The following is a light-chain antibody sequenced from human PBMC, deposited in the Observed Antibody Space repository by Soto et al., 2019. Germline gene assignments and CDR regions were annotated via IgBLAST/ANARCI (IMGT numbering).Light chain of an antibody. J-gene: IGLJ2*01. V-gene: IGLV1-40*01. CDR1: SSNIGAGYD. CDR2: GNS. CDR3: QSYDSSLSGSVV. Sequence: QSVLTQSPSVSGAPGQRVTISCTGSSSNIGAGYDVHWYQQLPGTAPKLLIYGNSNRPSGVPDRFSGSKSGTSASLAITGXXXXXXXDYYCQSYDSSLSGSVVFGGGTKLTVL.